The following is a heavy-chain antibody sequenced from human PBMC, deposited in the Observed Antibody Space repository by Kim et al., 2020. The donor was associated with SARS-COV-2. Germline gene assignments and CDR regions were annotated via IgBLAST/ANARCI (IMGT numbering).Heavy chain of an antibody. J-gene: IGHJ6*02. CDR2: INHSGST. CDR3: ARAPRGRSYYGMDV. D-gene: IGHD3-10*01. Sequence: SETLSLTCAVYGGSFSGYYWSWIRQPPGKGLEWIGEINHSGSTNYNPPLKSRVTISVDPSKNQFSLKLSSVTAADTAVYYCARAPRGRSYYGMDVWGQGTTVTVSS. V-gene: IGHV4-34*01. CDR1: GGSFSGYY.